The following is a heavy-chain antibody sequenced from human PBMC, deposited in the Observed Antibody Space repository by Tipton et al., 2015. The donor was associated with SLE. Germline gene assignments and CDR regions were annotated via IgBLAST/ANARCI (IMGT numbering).Heavy chain of an antibody. J-gene: IGHJ4*02. CDR1: GYTFIGYY. CDR3: ARGIFGVVIIPVLDY. CDR2: INPNSGGT. D-gene: IGHD3-3*01. Sequence: QSGAEVKKPGASVKVSCKASGYTFIGYYMHWVRQAPGQGLEWMGWINPNSGGTNYAQNFQGRVTMTRDTSISTAYMELSRLRSDDTAVYYCARGIFGVVIIPVLDYWGQGTLITVSP. V-gene: IGHV1-2*02.